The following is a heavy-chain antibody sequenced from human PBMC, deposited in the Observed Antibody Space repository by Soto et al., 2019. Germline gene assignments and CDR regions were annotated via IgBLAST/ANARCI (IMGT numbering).Heavy chain of an antibody. V-gene: IGHV1-69*13. CDR2: IIPIFGTA. CDR3: ASGPTPPYYYGMDV. D-gene: IGHD4-17*01. CDR1: GGTFSSYA. J-gene: IGHJ6*02. Sequence: GAXVKVSCKASGGTFSSYAIRWVRQAPGQGLEWMGGIIPIFGTANYAQKLQGRVTITADESTSTAYMELSSLRSEDTAVYYCASGPTPPYYYGMDVWGQGTTVTVSS.